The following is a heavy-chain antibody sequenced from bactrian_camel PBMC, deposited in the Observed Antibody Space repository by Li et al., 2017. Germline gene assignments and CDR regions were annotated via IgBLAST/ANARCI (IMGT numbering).Heavy chain of an antibody. CDR2: ISPSGITS. V-gene: IGHV3S19*01. J-gene: IGHJ4*01. D-gene: IGHD5*01. CDR1: GFTLDSVW. CDR3: AADRGGGGCGTTVESYSY. Sequence: DVQLVESGGGSVQAGGSLRLSCATSGFTLDSVWMNWVRQAPGKSVEQISNISPSGITSYHADSVKGRFTTSRDIAKNTVYLQMNSLKPEDSAMYYCAADRGGGGCGTTVESYSYWGQGTQVTVS.